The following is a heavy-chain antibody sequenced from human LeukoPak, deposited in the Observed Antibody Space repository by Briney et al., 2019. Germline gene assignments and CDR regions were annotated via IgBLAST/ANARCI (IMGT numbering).Heavy chain of an antibody. CDR1: GFTFSSYA. Sequence: GGSLRLSRAASGFTFSSYAMSWVQQAPGKGLQWVSTISGGGSGGKTYYADSVKGRFTISRDNSQNTVYLQMNSLRAEDTAVYYCARDNFSYGYWGQGTLVTVSS. D-gene: IGHD3-10*01. CDR2: ISGGGSGGKT. V-gene: IGHV3-23*01. J-gene: IGHJ4*02. CDR3: ARDNFSYGY.